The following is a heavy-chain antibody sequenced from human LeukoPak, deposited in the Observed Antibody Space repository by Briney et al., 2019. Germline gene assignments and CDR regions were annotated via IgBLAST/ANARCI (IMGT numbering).Heavy chain of an antibody. J-gene: IGHJ5*02. Sequence: SETLSLTCTVSGGSISSYYWSWIRQPPGKGLEWIGNIYHSGSTNYNPSLKSRVTISIDTSKNQFSLKLNSVTAADTAVYYCARDLIHRDDSNAAWGQGTLVSVSS. V-gene: IGHV4-59*01. D-gene: IGHD2-8*01. CDR2: IYHSGST. CDR1: GGSISSYY. CDR3: ARDLIHRDDSNAA.